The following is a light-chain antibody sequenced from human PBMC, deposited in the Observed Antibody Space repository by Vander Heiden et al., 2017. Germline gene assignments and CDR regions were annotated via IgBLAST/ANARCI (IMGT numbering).Light chain of an antibody. CDR3: QQSYSTPWT. CDR2: AAS. CDR1: QSISSY. J-gene: IGKJ1*01. V-gene: IGKV1-39*01. Sequence: DIQMTQSPSSLSASVGDRVTITCRASQSISSYLNWNQQKQGKAPRLLNYAASSLQSGVPSRFSGSGSGTDFTLTISSLQPEDFATYYCQQSYSTPWTFGQGTNVEIK.